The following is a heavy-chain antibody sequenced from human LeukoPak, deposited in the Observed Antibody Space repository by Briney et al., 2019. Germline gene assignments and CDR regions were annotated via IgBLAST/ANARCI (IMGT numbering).Heavy chain of an antibody. CDR2: INSDGSST. CDR3: AREVTAMFDYGMDV. D-gene: IGHD5-18*01. Sequence: GGSLRLSCAASGFTFSSYWMHWVRQAPGKGLVWVSRINSDGSSTSYADSVKGRFTIFRDNAKNTLYLQMDSLRAEDTAVYHCAREVTAMFDYGMDVWGQGTTVTVSS. CDR1: GFTFSSYW. J-gene: IGHJ6*02. V-gene: IGHV3-74*01.